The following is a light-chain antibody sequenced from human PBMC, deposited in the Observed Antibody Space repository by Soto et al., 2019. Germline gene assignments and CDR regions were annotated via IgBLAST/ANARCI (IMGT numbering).Light chain of an antibody. V-gene: IGLV1-40*01. CDR3: QSYDSSLSGYV. J-gene: IGLJ1*01. CDR1: SSNIGAGYD. CDR2: GNT. Sequence: QSVLTQPPSVSGAPGQRGTISCTGSSSNIGAGYDVSWYQQLPGTAPKFLIYGNTDRPSGVPDRFSGSKSGTSASLAITGLQAEDEADYYCQSYDSSLSGYVFGTGTKLPVL.